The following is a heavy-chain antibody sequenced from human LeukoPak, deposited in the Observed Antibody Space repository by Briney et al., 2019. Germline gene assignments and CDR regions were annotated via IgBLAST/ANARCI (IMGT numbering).Heavy chain of an antibody. J-gene: IGHJ4*02. D-gene: IGHD6-19*01. Sequence: PSETLSLTCTVSGGSISSSSYYWGWICQPPGKGLEWIGSIYYSGSTYYNPSLKSRVTISVDTSKNQFSLKLSSVTAADTAVYYCASPRMSVADTGAIDYWGQGTLVTVSS. CDR3: ASPRMSVADTGAIDY. V-gene: IGHV4-39*01. CDR1: GGSISSSSYY. CDR2: IYYSGST.